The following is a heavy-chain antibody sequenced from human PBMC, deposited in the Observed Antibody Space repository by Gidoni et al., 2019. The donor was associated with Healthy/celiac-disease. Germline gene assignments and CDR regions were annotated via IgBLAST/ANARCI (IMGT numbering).Heavy chain of an antibody. Sequence: QVQPVQPGGGVFQPGRYLRLSCAAARFTFSSYAMHWVRQAPGKELDLVAVISYDGCNRYYADSGKGRFTIARDNSKSTLYLQMNILRAEDTAVYYCASYSSSSFAFDIWGQGTMVTVSS. CDR1: RFTFSSYA. CDR2: ISYDGCNR. D-gene: IGHD6-6*01. V-gene: IGHV3-30*04. CDR3: ASYSSSSFAFDI. J-gene: IGHJ3*02.